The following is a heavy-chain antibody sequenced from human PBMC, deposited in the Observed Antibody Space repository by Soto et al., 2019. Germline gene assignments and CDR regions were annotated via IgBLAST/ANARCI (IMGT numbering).Heavy chain of an antibody. J-gene: IGHJ4*01. V-gene: IGHV3-11*06. CDR2: ISRSSRYT. D-gene: IGHD3-22*01. Sequence: QVQLVESGGGLVKPGGSLRLSCAASGFTFSDYYMSWLRQAPGKGLEWVSYISRSSRYTNYADSVKGRFTISRDNATNSLYLQLNSLRVEDTAVYYSARDQNSGYWSDYAGHGPLVTVSS. CDR3: ARDQNSGYWSDY. CDR1: GFTFSDYY.